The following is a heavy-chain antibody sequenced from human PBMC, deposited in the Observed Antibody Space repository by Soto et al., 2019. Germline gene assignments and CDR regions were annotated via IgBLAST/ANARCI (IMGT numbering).Heavy chain of an antibody. Sequence: QVELQESGPGLAKPSQTLSLTCTVSGGSISSVDYYWNWVRQPPGKGLEWIGHIHYSGSTYYNPSLKSRVTMSVDTSKNQFSLQLTSVTAADTAVYYCARCGSPCSLGFWGQGTLVTVSS. CDR1: GGSISSVDYY. CDR3: ARCGSPCSLGF. V-gene: IGHV4-30-4*01. CDR2: IHYSGST. D-gene: IGHD2-15*01. J-gene: IGHJ4*02.